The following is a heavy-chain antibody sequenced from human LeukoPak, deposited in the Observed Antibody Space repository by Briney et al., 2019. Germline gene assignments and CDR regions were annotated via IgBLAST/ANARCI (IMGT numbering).Heavy chain of an antibody. V-gene: IGHV4-59*01. Sequence: LETLSLTCTVSGGSISSYYWSWIRQPPGKGLEWIGYIYYSGSTNYNPSLKSRVTISVDTSKNQFSLKLSSVTAADTAVYYCARDRSALVDIWGQGTMVTVSS. CDR3: ARDRSALVDI. CDR1: GGSISSYY. J-gene: IGHJ3*02. CDR2: IYYSGST.